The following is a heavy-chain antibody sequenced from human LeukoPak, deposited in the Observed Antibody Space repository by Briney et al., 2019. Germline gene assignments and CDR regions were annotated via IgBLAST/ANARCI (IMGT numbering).Heavy chain of an antibody. V-gene: IGHV1-69*06. Sequence: ASVKVSCKASGGTFSSYAISWVRQAPGQGLEWMGGIIPIFGTANYAHKFQGRVTITADKSTSTAYMELSSLRSEDTAVYYCARAYYDILTGYMPLYYFDYWGQGTLVTVSS. J-gene: IGHJ4*02. CDR3: ARAYYDILTGYMPLYYFDY. D-gene: IGHD3-9*01. CDR1: GGTFSSYA. CDR2: IIPIFGTA.